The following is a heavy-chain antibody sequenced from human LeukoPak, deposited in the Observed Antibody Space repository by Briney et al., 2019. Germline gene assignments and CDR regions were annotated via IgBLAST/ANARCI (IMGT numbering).Heavy chain of an antibody. CDR2: IKGDESLK. CDR3: ARDLNRQSSGIYYDVFDI. J-gene: IGHJ3*02. CDR1: GFTFSSHW. D-gene: IGHD3-22*01. Sequence: GGSLRLSCADSGFTFSSHWMNWVRQAPGKGLEWVANIKGDESLKYYVDSIKGRFTISRDNTKNSMYLQMNSLRVEDTAVYYCARDLNRQSSGIYYDVFDIWGQGTMVTVSS. V-gene: IGHV3-7*01.